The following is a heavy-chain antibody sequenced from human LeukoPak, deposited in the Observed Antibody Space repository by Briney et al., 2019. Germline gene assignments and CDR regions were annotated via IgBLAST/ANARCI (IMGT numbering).Heavy chain of an antibody. CDR2: IYTSGST. V-gene: IGHV4-4*07. D-gene: IGHD6-19*01. CDR1: GGSISGYH. CDR3: ARDGRAVAGTYYYYMDV. Sequence: SSETLSLTCTVSGGSISGYHWSWIRQAAGKGLEGIGRIYTSGSTNYNPSLKSRVTMSVDTSKNQFSLKLSSVTAADTAVYYCARDGRAVAGTYYYYMDVWGKGTTVTVSS. J-gene: IGHJ6*03.